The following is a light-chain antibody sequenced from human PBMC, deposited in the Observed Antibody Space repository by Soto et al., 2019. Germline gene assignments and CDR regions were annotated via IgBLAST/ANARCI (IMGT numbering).Light chain of an antibody. CDR1: QSVGSRY. CDR3: QQRSNWPLT. J-gene: IGKJ5*01. CDR2: DAS. Sequence: EIVMTQSPGTLSVSPGERVTLSCRASQSVGSRYLAWYQQKPGQAPRLLIYDASNRATGIPARFSGSGSGTDFTLTISSLEPEDFAVYYCQQRSNWPLTFGQGTRLEIK. V-gene: IGKV3-11*01.